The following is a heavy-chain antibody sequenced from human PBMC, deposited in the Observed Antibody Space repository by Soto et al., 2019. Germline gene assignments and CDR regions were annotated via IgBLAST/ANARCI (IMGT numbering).Heavy chain of an antibody. V-gene: IGHV4-31*11. CDR1: VDSIDSGGSY. D-gene: IGHD6-6*01. J-gene: IGHJ4*02. CDR3: ARERQLGPSSGRLDF. Sequence: PSETLYLTCAVYVDSIDSGGSYWSWIRQRPGKGLEWIGYIYYTGSSYYNPSLKSRLTLSLDTSNNQFSLQLRSVTAADTAVYYCARERQLGPSSGRLDFWGLGTLVTVSS. CDR2: IYYTGSS.